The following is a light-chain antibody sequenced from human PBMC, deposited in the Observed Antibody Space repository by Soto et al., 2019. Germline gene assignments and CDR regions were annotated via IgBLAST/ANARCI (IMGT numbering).Light chain of an antibody. CDR1: QSVSYS. CDR3: HQSYSTPQT. CDR2: AAS. J-gene: IGKJ1*01. Sequence: DIQMTQSPSSLSASVGDRVRITCRANQSVSYSLNWYHQKPGEVPKLLIYAASSLRSGVPSRISGRGSGTDFTLTISSLQPEDFATYYCHQSYSTPQTLGQGTMVDVK. V-gene: IGKV1-39*01.